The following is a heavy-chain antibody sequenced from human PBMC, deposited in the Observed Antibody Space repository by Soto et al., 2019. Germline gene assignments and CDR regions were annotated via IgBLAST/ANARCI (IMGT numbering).Heavy chain of an antibody. CDR2: IYPSVSS. D-gene: IGHD1-1*01. CDR3: AREKVGTTSFDN. Sequence: SETLSLTCSVSGFAISRGYYWSWVRQPPGKGLEWIGSIYPSVSSYHNPSLATRLRLSIDTSKNQFTLNLTSVTAADTALYFCAREKVGTTSFDNWGQGIQVTVSS. J-gene: IGHJ4*02. CDR1: GFAISRGYY. V-gene: IGHV4-38-2*02.